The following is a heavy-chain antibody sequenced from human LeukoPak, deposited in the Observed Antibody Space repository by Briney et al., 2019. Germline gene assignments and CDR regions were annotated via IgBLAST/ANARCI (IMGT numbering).Heavy chain of an antibody. V-gene: IGHV3-30-3*01. J-gene: IGHJ5*02. CDR1: GFTFSSYA. D-gene: IGHD6-13*01. CDR3: ARESRGFDP. Sequence: GGSLRLSCAASGFTFSSYAMHWVRQAPGKGLEWVAVISYDGSTKYYADSVKGRFTISRDNSKNTLYLQMNSLRAEDTAVYYCARESRGFDPWGQGTLVTVSS. CDR2: ISYDGSTK.